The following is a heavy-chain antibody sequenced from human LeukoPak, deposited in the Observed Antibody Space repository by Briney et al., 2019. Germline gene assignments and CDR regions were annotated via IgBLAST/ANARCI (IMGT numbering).Heavy chain of an antibody. Sequence: SQTLSLTCAISGDSVSSNSAAWNWIRQSPSRGLEWLGRPYYRSKWYNNYTVSVESRISNSADTSKNQFSLQLTSVTPEDTAVHYCARSLPATVGNWLDPWGQGTLVIVSS. CDR2: PYYRSKWYN. J-gene: IGHJ5*02. D-gene: IGHD2-2*01. CDR3: ARSLPATVGNWLDP. V-gene: IGHV6-1*01. CDR1: GDSVSSNSAA.